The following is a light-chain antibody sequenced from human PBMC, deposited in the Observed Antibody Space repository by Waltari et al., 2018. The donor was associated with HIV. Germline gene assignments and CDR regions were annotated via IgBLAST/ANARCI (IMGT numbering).Light chain of an antibody. CDR3: QASDSNTVV. Sequence: SYELTQPPSLSVSPGQTASITCSGDKLGEKYAFWYQQKSGQSPVLVMSQDNKRPSGIPERFSGSNSGHTATLTISGTQSMDEADYYCQASDSNTVVFGGGTKLTVL. J-gene: IGLJ3*02. V-gene: IGLV3-1*01. CDR2: QDN. CDR1: KLGEKY.